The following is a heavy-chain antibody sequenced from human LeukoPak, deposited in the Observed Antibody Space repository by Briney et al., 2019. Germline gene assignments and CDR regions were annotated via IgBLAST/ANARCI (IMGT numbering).Heavy chain of an antibody. Sequence: ASEKVSCKASGYTFTSYYMHWVRQAPGQGLEWMGIINPSGGSTSYAQKFQGRVTMTRDTSTSTVYMELSSLRSEDTAVYYCARRSGLIGDFDYWGQGTLVTVSS. CDR3: ARRSGLIGDFDY. J-gene: IGHJ4*02. V-gene: IGHV1-46*01. CDR2: INPSGGST. CDR1: GYTFTSYY. D-gene: IGHD3-16*01.